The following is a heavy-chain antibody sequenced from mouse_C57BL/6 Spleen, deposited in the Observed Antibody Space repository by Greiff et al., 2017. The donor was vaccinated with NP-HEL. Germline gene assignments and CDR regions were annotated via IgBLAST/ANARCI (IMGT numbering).Heavy chain of an antibody. D-gene: IGHD2-4*01. CDR3: ARRGYDYDVGGAMDY. CDR1: GYAFSSYW. J-gene: IGHJ4*01. CDR2: IYPGDGDT. V-gene: IGHV1-80*01. Sequence: QVQLQQSGAELVKPGASVKISCKASGYAFSSYWMNWVKQRPGKGLEWIGQIYPGDGDTNYNGKFKGKATLTADKSSSTAYMQLSSLTSEDSAVYFCARRGYDYDVGGAMDYWGQGTSVTVSS.